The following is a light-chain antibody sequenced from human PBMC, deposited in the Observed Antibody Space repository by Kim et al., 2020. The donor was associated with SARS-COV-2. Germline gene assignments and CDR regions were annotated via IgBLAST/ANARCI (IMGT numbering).Light chain of an antibody. CDR2: GEN. CDR1: SLRNYY. J-gene: IGLJ2*01. CDR3: NCRDSSGNHLV. V-gene: IGLV3-19*01. Sequence: SSELTQDPAVSVALGQTVRTTCQGDSLRNYYASWYQQKPGQAPVFVIYGENNRPSGIPDRFSGSFSGNTASLTITGAQAEDEADYYCNCRDSSGNHLVFGGGTQLTVL.